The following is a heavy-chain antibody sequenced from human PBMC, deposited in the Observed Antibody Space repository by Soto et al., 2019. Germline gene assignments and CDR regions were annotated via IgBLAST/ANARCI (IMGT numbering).Heavy chain of an antibody. CDR2: ISSNGGST. CDR3: VKDPHHYSNYMVY. D-gene: IGHD4-4*01. V-gene: IGHV3-64D*06. Sequence: GGSLRLSCSASGFTFSSYAMHWVRQAPGKGLEYVSAISSNGGSTYYADSVKGRFTISRDNSKNTLYLQMSSLRAEDTAVYYCVKDPHHYSNYMVYWGQGTLVTVSS. J-gene: IGHJ4*02. CDR1: GFTFSSYA.